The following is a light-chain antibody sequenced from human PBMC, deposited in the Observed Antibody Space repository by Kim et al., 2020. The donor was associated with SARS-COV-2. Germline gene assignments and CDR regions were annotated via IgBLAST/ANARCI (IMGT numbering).Light chain of an antibody. J-gene: IGLJ3*02. V-gene: IGLV1-44*01. CDR3: ATWDGSLNGWV. CDR2: SNN. CDR1: SSNIGSNT. Sequence: GQRVTISGSGGSSNIGSNTVNWYQQLPGTAPKFLIYSNNQRPSGVPDRFSGSKSGTSASLAISGLQSEDEADYYCATWDGSLNGWVFGGGTQLTVL.